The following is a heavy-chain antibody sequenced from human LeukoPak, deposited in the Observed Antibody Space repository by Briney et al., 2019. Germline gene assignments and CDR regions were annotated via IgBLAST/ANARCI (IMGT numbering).Heavy chain of an antibody. CDR1: GGSISSGSYY. CDR2: IYTSGST. CDR3: ASSAVTFGYYYYMDV. J-gene: IGHJ6*03. V-gene: IGHV4-61*02. Sequence: SETLSLTCTVSGGSISSGSYYWSWIRQPAGKGLEWIGRIYTSGSTNYNPSLKSRVTISVDTSKNQFSLKLSSVTAADTAVYYCASSAVTFGYYYYMDVWGKGTTVTVSS. D-gene: IGHD3-16*01.